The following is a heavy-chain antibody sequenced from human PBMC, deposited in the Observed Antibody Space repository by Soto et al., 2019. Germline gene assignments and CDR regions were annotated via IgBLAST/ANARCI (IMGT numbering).Heavy chain of an antibody. CDR3: ARDVAHGYTENV. V-gene: IGHV4-30-4*01. D-gene: IGHD5-18*01. Sequence: QVQLQESGPGLVKPSQTLSLACTVSGGSVGSGEYYYSWIRQPPGKGLEWIGYIYDSGSTYYTPSVKGRVTMSLDRSNNQVSLKLSSVTAADTAVYFCARDVAHGYTENVWGQGTMVTVSS. CDR1: GGSVGSGEYY. J-gene: IGHJ3*01. CDR2: IYDSGST.